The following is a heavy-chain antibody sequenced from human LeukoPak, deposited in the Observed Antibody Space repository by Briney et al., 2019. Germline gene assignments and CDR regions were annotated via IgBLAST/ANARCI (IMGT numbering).Heavy chain of an antibody. CDR3: ARGYHSSGSYGISFDY. D-gene: IGHD3-10*01. J-gene: IGHJ4*02. V-gene: IGHV4-4*09. CDR2: IYHSGST. Sequence: SETLSLTCTVSGGSISSYYWSWIRQPPGKGLEWIGYIYHSGSTDYNPSIKSRVTISVDTSKSQFSLKLTSVTAADTAVYYCARGYHSSGSYGISFDYWGQGTLVTVTS. CDR1: GGSISSYY.